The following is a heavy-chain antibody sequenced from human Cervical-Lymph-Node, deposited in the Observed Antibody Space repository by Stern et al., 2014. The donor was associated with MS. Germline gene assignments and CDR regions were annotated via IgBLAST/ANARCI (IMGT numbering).Heavy chain of an antibody. Sequence: EVQLVESGGGLVQPGRSLRLSCEASGLTFDDHAMFWVRQVPGKGLEWVSGITWNNVHLGYAESVKGRFTISRDNAKNSLYLDMNSLRTDDTAFYYCAAGIHGFHYDMAVWGPGTTVTVSS. CDR3: AAGIHGFHYDMAV. CDR2: ITWNNVHL. J-gene: IGHJ6*02. CDR1: GLTFDDHA. D-gene: IGHD5-24*01. V-gene: IGHV3-9*01.